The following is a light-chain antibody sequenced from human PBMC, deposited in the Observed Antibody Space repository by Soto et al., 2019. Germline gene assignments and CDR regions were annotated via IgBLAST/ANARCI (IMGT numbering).Light chain of an antibody. V-gene: IGLV2-23*01. CDR3: CSYTGSSTS. CDR1: SSDVGSYNL. J-gene: IGLJ3*02. CDR2: EGN. Sequence: QSVLTQPASVSGSPGQSITMSCAGASSDVGSYNLVSWYQQYPGKAPKLIIYEGNKRPSGVSNRFSCSGSGNTASLTISGLQAEDAADYYCCSYTGSSTSFGGGTKLTV.